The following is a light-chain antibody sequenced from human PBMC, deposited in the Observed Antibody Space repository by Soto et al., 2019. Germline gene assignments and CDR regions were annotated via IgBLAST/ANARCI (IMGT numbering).Light chain of an antibody. CDR2: GAS. CDR1: QSVSSSY. Sequence: EIVLTQSPGTLSLSPGESATLSCRASQSVSSSYLAWYQQKPGQAPRLLIYGASIRATGIPDRLRGSGSGTDFTLTISRLEPEDFAVYYCQQYGSSPPYTFGQGTKLEIK. V-gene: IGKV3-20*01. J-gene: IGKJ2*01. CDR3: QQYGSSPPYT.